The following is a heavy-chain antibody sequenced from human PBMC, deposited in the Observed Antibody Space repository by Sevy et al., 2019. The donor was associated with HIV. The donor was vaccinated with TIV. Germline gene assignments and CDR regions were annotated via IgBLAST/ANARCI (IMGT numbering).Heavy chain of an antibody. CDR1: GFSVSDTY. Sequence: GGSLRLSCAASGFSVSDTYMSWVRQAPGKGLEWVSVIYSGDKTYQADSVKGRFTISRDSSKNTIYLQLNSLRTEDTDVYYCARLNVYYYDDDGYYTTGNAFDIWGQGTMVTVSS. D-gene: IGHD3-22*01. V-gene: IGHV3-53*01. CDR3: ARLNVYYYDDDGYYTTGNAFDI. J-gene: IGHJ3*02. CDR2: IYSGDKT.